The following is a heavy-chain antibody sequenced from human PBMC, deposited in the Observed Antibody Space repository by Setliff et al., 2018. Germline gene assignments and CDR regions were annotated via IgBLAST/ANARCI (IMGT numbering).Heavy chain of an antibody. CDR2: INYYGSIFDDGTTYST. Sequence: SETLSLTCTVSGGSVSNSGFYWGWIRQPPGKGLEWIGSINYYGSIFDDGTTYSTYYNPSLKSRATISIDTSKSQFSLKLSSMTAADTALYYCARNPDFLQYSFDLWGRGTLVTVSS. CDR3: ARNPDFLQYSFDL. V-gene: IGHV4-39*07. D-gene: IGHD5-12*01. J-gene: IGHJ2*01. CDR1: GGSVSNSGFY.